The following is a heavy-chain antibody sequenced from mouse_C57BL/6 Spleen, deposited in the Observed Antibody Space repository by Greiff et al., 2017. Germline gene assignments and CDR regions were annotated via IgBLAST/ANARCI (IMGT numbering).Heavy chain of an antibody. CDR2: IDPNSGGT. CDR3: ARSTEALFDY. V-gene: IGHV1-72*01. J-gene: IGHJ2*01. CDR1: GYTFTSYW. Sequence: QVQLKQPGAELVKPGASVKLSCKASGYTFTSYWMHWVKQRPGRGLEWIGRIDPNSGGTKYNEKFKSKATLTVDKPSSTGYMQLGSLTSEDSAVYYCARSTEALFDYWGQGTTLTVSS.